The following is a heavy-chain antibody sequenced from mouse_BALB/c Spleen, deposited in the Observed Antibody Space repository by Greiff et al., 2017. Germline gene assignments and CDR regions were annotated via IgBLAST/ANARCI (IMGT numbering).Heavy chain of an antibody. CDR3: AREGRITTAPFAY. V-gene: IGHV3-2*02. CDR2: ISYSGST. J-gene: IGHJ3*01. D-gene: IGHD2-4*01. Sequence: EVKLVESGPGLVKPSQSLSLTCTVTGYSITSDYAWNWIRQFPGNKLEWMGYISYSGSTSYNPSLKSRISITRDTSKNQFFLQLNSVTTEDTATYYCAREGRITTAPFAYWGQGTLVTVSA. CDR1: GYSITSDYA.